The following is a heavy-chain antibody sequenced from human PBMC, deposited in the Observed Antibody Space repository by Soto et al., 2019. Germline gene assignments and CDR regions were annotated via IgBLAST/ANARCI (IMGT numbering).Heavy chain of an antibody. CDR1: GFSLSISGVG. D-gene: IGHD3-9*01. J-gene: IGHJ4*02. Sequence: QITLKESGPPLVKPTQTLTLTCTFSGFSLSISGVGVGWIRQPPGKALEWLALIYWDDDKRYSPSLKSRLTITKDTSKNQVVLTMTNMDPVDTATYYCAHRPTYAILTGYYDYYFDYWGQGTLVTVSS. CDR3: AHRPTYAILTGYYDYYFDY. V-gene: IGHV2-5*02. CDR2: IYWDDDK.